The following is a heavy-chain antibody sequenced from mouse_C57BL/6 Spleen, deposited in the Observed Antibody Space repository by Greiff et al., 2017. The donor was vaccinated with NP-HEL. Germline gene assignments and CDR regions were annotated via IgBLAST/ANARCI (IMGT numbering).Heavy chain of an antibody. V-gene: IGHV1-19*01. CDR2: INPYNGGT. Sequence: EVQLQQSGPVLVKPGASVKMSCKASGYTFTDYYMHWVKQSPGKSLEWIGVINPYNGGTSYNQKFKGKATLTVDKSSSTAYMELNSLTSEDSAVYYCARAYYAYDESAMDYWGQGTSVTVSA. J-gene: IGHJ4*01. CDR1: GYTFTDYY. CDR3: ARAYYAYDESAMDY. D-gene: IGHD2-9*01.